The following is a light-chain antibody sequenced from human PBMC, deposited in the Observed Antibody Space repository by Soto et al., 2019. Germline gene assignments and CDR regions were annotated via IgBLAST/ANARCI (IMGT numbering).Light chain of an antibody. V-gene: IGKV3-20*01. J-gene: IGKJ4*01. CDR2: DAS. Sequence: EIVLTQSPSTLSLSPGESATLSCRASQNVGRNYLAWFQHKPGQSPRLLIYDASNRATGVPDRFSGTGSGTDFTLTVSRLEPEDFTVYYCQQYAYSPLTFGGGTKVEIK. CDR1: QNVGRNY. CDR3: QQYAYSPLT.